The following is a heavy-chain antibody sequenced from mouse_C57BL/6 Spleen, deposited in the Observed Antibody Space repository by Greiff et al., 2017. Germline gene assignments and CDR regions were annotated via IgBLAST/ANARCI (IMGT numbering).Heavy chain of an antibody. D-gene: IGHD2-5*01. Sequence: VQLQQSGPELVKPGASVKISCKASGYAFSSSWMNWVKQRPGKGLEWIGRIYPGDGDTNYNGKFKGKATLTADKSSSTAYMQLSSLTSEDSAVYFCARAAAPYYSNYGAMDCWGQGTSVTVSS. V-gene: IGHV1-82*01. CDR2: IYPGDGDT. J-gene: IGHJ4*01. CDR1: GYAFSSSW. CDR3: ARAAAPYYSNYGAMDC.